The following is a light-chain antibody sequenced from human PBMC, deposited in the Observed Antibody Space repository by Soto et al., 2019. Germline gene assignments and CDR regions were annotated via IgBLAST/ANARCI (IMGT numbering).Light chain of an antibody. CDR2: DAS. CDR3: QQYASYWT. CDR1: QSISTW. Sequence: DIQMTQSPSTLPASVGDSVTITCRADQSISTWLAWYQQKPGKAPNLLIFDASSLESGVPSRFSGSGSGTEFTLTIRSLKPDDFATFYCQQYASYWTFGQGTKLDIK. J-gene: IGKJ1*01. V-gene: IGKV1-5*01.